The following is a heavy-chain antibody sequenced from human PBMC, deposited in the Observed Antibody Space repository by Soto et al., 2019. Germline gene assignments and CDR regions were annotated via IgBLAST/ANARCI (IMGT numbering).Heavy chain of an antibody. Sequence: PSETLSLTCTVSGGSISSSSSSWGWIRHPPGKGLEWLGSIYYSVSTNYNPSLKSRVNILQDTSKNQCPLNLTPMTAADTAVYYCARLCTPDYSTRGQFESWGQGTLVTASS. D-gene: IGHD2-15*01. V-gene: IGHV4-39*01. CDR3: ARLCTPDYSTRGQFES. J-gene: IGHJ4*02. CDR1: GGSISSSSSS. CDR2: IYYSVST.